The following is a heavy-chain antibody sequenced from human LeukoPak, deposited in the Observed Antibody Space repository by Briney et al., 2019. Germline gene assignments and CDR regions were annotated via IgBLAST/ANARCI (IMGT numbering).Heavy chain of an antibody. J-gene: IGHJ5*02. Sequence: SETLSLTCAVYGGSFSGYYWSWIRQPPGKGLEWIGEINHSGSTNYNPSLKSRVTISVDTSKNQFSLKLSSVTAEDTAVYYCTKYAHGSGTSFDPWGQGTLVTVSS. CDR1: GGSFSGYY. CDR3: TKYAHGSGTSFDP. CDR2: INHSGST. V-gene: IGHV4-34*01. D-gene: IGHD3-10*01.